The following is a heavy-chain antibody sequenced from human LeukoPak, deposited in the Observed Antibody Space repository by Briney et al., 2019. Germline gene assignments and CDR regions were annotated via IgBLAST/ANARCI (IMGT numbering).Heavy chain of an antibody. CDR2: INPNIGGT. Sequence: ASVKVSCKASGYTFTGYYMHWVRQAPGQGLEWMGWINPNIGGTNYAQKFQGRVTMTRDTSTSTAYMELSRLTSDDTAVYYCARADYGHYFDYWGQGTLVTVSS. J-gene: IGHJ4*02. D-gene: IGHD4-17*01. CDR3: ARADYGHYFDY. CDR1: GYTFTGYY. V-gene: IGHV1-2*02.